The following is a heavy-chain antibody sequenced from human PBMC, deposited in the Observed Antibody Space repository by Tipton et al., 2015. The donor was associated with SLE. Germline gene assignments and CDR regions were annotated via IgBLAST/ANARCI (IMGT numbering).Heavy chain of an antibody. Sequence: TLSLTCTVPGGSISSRSYYWGWIRQPPGKGLEWIGEINHSGSTNYNPSLKSRVTISVDTSKNQFSLKLSSVTAADTAVYYCARHGAGGDFWSDTDYWGQGTLVTVSS. J-gene: IGHJ4*02. CDR2: INHSGST. CDR1: GGSISSRSYY. V-gene: IGHV4-39*01. CDR3: ARHGAGGDFWSDTDY. D-gene: IGHD3-3*01.